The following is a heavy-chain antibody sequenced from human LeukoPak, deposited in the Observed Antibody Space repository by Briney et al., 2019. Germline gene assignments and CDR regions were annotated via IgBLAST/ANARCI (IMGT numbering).Heavy chain of an antibody. J-gene: IGHJ4*02. CDR3: ARDLPVVPAASDY. V-gene: IGHV1-18*01. CDR2: ISAYNGNT. CDR1: GFTFTSYG. Sequence: ASVKVSCKASGFTFTSYGISWVRQAPGQRLEWVGWISAYNGNTNYAQKLQGRVTMTTDTSTSTAYMELRSLRSDDTAVYYCARDLPVVPAASDYWGQGTLVTVSS. D-gene: IGHD2-2*01.